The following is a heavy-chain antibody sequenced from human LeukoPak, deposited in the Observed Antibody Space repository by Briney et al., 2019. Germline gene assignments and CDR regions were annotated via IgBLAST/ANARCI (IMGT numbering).Heavy chain of an antibody. D-gene: IGHD6-13*01. V-gene: IGHV7-4-1*02. CDR2: INTNTGNP. CDR3: ARGQYSSSWYRSKDWFDP. J-gene: IGHJ5*02. CDR1: GYTFTSYA. Sequence: ASVKVSCKASGYTFTSYAMNWVRQAPGQGLEWMGWINTNTGNPTYAQGFTGRFVFSLDTSVSTAYLQISSLKAEDTAVYYCARGQYSSSWYRSKDWFDPWGQGTLVTVSS.